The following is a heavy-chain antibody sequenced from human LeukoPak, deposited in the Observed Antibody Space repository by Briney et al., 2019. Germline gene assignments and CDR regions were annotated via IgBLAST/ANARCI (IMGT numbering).Heavy chain of an antibody. CDR3: AKDMVDTAIPTWGFDY. D-gene: IGHD5-18*01. V-gene: IGHV3-9*01. Sequence: GGSLRLSCAASGFTFDDYAMHWVRQAPGKGLEWVSGISWNSGSIGYADSVKGRFTISRDNVKNSLYLQMNSLRAEDTALYYCAKDMVDTAIPTWGFDYWGQGTLVTVSS. J-gene: IGHJ4*02. CDR2: ISWNSGSI. CDR1: GFTFDDYA.